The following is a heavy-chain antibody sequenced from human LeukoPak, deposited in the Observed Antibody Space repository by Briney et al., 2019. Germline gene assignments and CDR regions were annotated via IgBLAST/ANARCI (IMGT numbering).Heavy chain of an antibody. J-gene: IGHJ4*02. CDR1: GGSISSSNYY. D-gene: IGHD3-3*01. Sequence: SETLSLTCTVSGGSISSSNYYWGWIRQPPGKGLEWIGSFYYSGSTYYNPSLKSRITMSVDTSKNQFSLTLTSVTAADTAVHYCARVKRSGYPTLSDYWGQGTLVTVSS. CDR3: ARVKRSGYPTLSDY. V-gene: IGHV4-39*01. CDR2: FYYSGST.